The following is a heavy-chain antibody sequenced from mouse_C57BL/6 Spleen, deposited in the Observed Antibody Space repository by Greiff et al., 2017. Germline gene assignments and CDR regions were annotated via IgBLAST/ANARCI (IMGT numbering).Heavy chain of an antibody. V-gene: IGHV1-80*01. CDR3: ARSTTVVAPAMDY. CDR1: GYAFSSYW. CDR2: LYPGDGDT. D-gene: IGHD1-1*01. J-gene: IGHJ4*01. Sequence: QVQLQQSGAELVKPGASVQISCKASGYAFSSYWMNWVKQRPGKGLAWIGQLYPGDGDTNYNGKFKGKATLTADKSSSTAYMQLSSLTSEDSAVYFCARSTTVVAPAMDYWGQGTSVTVSS.